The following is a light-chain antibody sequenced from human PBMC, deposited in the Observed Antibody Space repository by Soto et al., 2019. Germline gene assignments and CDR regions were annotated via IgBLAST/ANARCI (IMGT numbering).Light chain of an antibody. Sequence: EIVLTQSPVTLSLSPGERATLPCRASQSVNTYLAWYQQKPGQAPRPLIYDASSRATGIPARFSGSGSGTDFTLTISRLEPEDFAVYYCQQYDSYPQTFGQGTKVDIK. CDR3: QQYDSYPQT. J-gene: IGKJ1*01. V-gene: IGKV3-11*01. CDR1: QSVNTY. CDR2: DAS.